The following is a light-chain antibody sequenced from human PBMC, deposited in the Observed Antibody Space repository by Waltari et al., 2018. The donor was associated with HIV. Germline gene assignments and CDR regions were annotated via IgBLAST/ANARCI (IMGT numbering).Light chain of an antibody. CDR1: QSVSRY. J-gene: IGKJ2*02. CDR3: QQRINFGCT. V-gene: IGKV3-11*01. Sequence: IVLTHSPATRSLSPGERAPLSCRASQSVSRYLAWYQQKPGPAPRHLIYDASNSATGTPASFTGSGSGTDFTLTISCLEPEDFAVYYCQQRINFGCTFGHGPNLEL. CDR2: DAS.